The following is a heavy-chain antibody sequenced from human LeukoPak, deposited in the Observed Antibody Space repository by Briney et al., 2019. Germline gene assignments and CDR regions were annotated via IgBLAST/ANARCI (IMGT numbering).Heavy chain of an antibody. CDR1: GFTFSSYA. V-gene: IGHV3-23*01. Sequence: GGSLRLSCAASGFTFSSYAMSWVRQAPGKGLEWVSAISGSGCSTYYADSVKGRFTISRDNSKNTLYLQMNSLRAEDTAVYYCAKDLDYGDSIDAFDIWGQGTMVTVSS. CDR2: ISGSGCST. D-gene: IGHD4-17*01. J-gene: IGHJ3*02. CDR3: AKDLDYGDSIDAFDI.